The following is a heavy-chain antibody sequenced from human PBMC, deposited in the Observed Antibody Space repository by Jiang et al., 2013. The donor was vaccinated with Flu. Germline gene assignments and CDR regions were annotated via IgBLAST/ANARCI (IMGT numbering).Heavy chain of an antibody. D-gene: IGHD1-14*01. CDR1: GFSLNEAAVG. CDR3: AYRPGRGATGRRAFDV. Sequence: KPTQTLTLTCTFSGFSLNEAAVGVGWIRQTPGKALEWITIIYGDDDTRDSPFLKSRLTVTRDSSKNRVVLTLSNMAPLDTATYYCAYRPGRGATGRRAFDVWGPGTMVTVSS. V-gene: IGHV2-5*02. CDR2: IYGDDDT. J-gene: IGHJ3*01.